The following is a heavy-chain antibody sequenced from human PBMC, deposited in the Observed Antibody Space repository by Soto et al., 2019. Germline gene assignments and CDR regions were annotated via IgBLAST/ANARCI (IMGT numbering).Heavy chain of an antibody. CDR2: ISYDGSNQ. J-gene: IGHJ4*02. CDR1: GFTFSSYG. Sequence: QAQLVESGGGVVQPGRSLRLSCAASGFTFSSYGMHWVRQAPGKGLDWVAAISYDGSNQYYADSVKGRFTISRDDSKNTRYLQVNSLRPEDTAVYYCAKLMYSFDSSGFSIDYWGQGTLVTVSS. V-gene: IGHV3-30*18. CDR3: AKLMYSFDSSGFSIDY. D-gene: IGHD3-22*01.